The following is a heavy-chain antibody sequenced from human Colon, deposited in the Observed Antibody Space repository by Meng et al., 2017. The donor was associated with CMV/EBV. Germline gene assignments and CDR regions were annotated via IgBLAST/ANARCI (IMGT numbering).Heavy chain of an antibody. D-gene: IGHD6-13*01. Sequence: GGSLRLSCEASGLTFTSYAMTWVRQAPVRGLEWVSAISGTGVSTYYAESVRGRFTITRDNSKNTVHLQMTSLRAEDTAVYYCARDGQQVVFGGPGLGFRAADLDVWGQGTAVTVSS. CDR1: GLTFTSYA. J-gene: IGHJ6*01. V-gene: IGHV3-23*01. CDR2: ISGTGVST. CDR3: ARDGQQVVFGGPGLGFRAADLDV.